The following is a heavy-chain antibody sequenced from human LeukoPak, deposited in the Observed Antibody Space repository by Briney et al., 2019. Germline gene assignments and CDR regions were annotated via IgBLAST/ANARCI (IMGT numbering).Heavy chain of an antibody. Sequence: GGSLRLSCAASGFTFSSSWMSWVRQAPGKGLEWVANIKQDGSEKYYVDSVKGRFTISRDNAKNLSFLQMNSLRAEDTAVYYCAREAWSSAWYWGQGTLVTVSS. CDR2: IKQDGSEK. V-gene: IGHV3-7*03. D-gene: IGHD6-19*01. CDR1: GFTFSSSW. J-gene: IGHJ4*02. CDR3: AREAWSSAWY.